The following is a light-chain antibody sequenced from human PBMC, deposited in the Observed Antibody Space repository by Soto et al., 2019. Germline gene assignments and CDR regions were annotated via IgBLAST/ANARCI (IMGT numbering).Light chain of an antibody. CDR1: QSVCSN. CDR3: QQYNNWPPDRT. J-gene: IGKJ1*01. CDR2: GAS. V-gene: IGKV3-15*01. Sequence: EIVMTQSPATLSVSPGERATLSCRASQSVCSNLAWYQQKPGQAPRLLIYGASTRATGIPARFSGSGSGTEFTPTISSLQSEDFAIYFCQQYNNWPPDRTFGQGTKVEIK.